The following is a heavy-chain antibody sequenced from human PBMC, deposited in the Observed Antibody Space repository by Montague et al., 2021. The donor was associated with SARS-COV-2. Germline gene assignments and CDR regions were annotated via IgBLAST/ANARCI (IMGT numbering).Heavy chain of an antibody. J-gene: IGHJ4*02. V-gene: IGHV6-1*01. CDR2: TYLRSKRYY. CDR1: GDSVASNDPA. CDR3: ARDPRYSLSWSFDY. D-gene: IGHD6-13*01. Sequence: CAISGDSVASNDPAWNSKRHSPSRHLEWQRGTYLRSKRYYDYAVSVKSRMTISPDTSKNQFSLQLSSVTPEDRAVYYCARDPRYSLSWSFDYWGQGTLVTVSS.